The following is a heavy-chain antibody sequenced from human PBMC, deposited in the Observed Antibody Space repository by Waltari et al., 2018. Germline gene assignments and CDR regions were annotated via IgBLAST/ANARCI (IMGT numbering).Heavy chain of an antibody. D-gene: IGHD5-12*01. J-gene: IGHJ4*02. CDR2: IYSGGST. CDR1: GFTVGSNY. Sequence: EVQLVESGGGLVQPGGSLRLSCAASGFTVGSNYMSWVRQAPGKGLEWVSVIYSGGSTYYADSVKGRFTISRDNSKNTLYLQMNSLRAEDTAVYYCAREGVATKKVFAYYFDYWGQGTLVTVSS. CDR3: AREGVATKKVFAYYFDY. V-gene: IGHV3-66*02.